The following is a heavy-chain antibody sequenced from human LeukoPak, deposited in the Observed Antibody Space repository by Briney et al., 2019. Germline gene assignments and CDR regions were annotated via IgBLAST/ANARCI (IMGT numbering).Heavy chain of an antibody. V-gene: IGHV4-34*01. CDR2: INHSGST. CDR1: GGSFSGYY. D-gene: IGHD1-1*01. J-gene: IGHJ4*02. Sequence: SETLSLTCAVYGGSFSGYYWSWIRQPPGKGLEWIGEINHSGSTNYNPSLKSRVTISVVTSKNQFSLKLSSVTAADTAVYYCARGPRGTAPIWGQGTLVTVSS. CDR3: ARGPRGTAPI.